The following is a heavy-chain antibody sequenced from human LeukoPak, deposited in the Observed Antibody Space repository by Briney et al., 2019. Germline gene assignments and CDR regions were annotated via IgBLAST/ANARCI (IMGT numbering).Heavy chain of an antibody. Sequence: PSETLSLSCAVYGASFSGYYWNWIRQPPGKGVEWIGEINHSGITNYNPSLKSRVTISVDTSKNHCSLKLSSVTAADTAVYYCARSIAARRGLRDYWGQGTLVTVSS. CDR2: INHSGIT. D-gene: IGHD6-6*01. CDR3: ARSIAARRGLRDY. V-gene: IGHV4-34*01. CDR1: GASFSGYY. J-gene: IGHJ4*02.